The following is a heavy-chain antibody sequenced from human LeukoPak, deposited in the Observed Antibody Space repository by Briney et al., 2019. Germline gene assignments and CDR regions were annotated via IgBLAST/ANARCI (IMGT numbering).Heavy chain of an antibody. CDR2: IYYSGST. D-gene: IGHD6-13*01. J-gene: IGHJ3*02. V-gene: IGHV4-39*07. Sequence: SETLSLTCTVSGGSISSSSYYWGWIRQPPGKGLEWIGSIYYSGSTYYNPSLKSRVTISVDTSKNQFSLKLSSVTAADTAVYYCARGREYSSSWYFPAGAFDIWGQGTMVTVSS. CDR3: ARGREYSSSWYFPAGAFDI. CDR1: GGSISSSSYY.